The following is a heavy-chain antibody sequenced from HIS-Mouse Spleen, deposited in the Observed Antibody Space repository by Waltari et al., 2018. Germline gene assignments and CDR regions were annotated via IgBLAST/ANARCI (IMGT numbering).Heavy chain of an antibody. CDR3: ARASRDLLLPRYFDL. V-gene: IGHV4-59*01. CDR1: GGSISSYY. Sequence: QVQLQESGPGLVKPSETLSLTCTVSGGSISSYYWSWIRQPPVKGLEWIGYIYYSGSTTYNPSLKSRVTISVDTSKNQFSLKLRSVTAADTAVYYCARASRDLLLPRYFDLWGRGTLVTVSS. CDR2: IYYSGST. J-gene: IGHJ2*01.